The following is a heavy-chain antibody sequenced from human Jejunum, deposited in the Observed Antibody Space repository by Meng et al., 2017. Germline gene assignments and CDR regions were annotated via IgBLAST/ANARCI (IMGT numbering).Heavy chain of an antibody. Sequence: SLKISCTASGLNIKDHAMHWVRQVPGRGLQWVSGIYWNGVDIDYADSVKGRFTTSRDNGKNALYLQMNSLIVEDTAVYFCIKDVSPGCLDYWGPGTLVTVSS. D-gene: IGHD5/OR15-5a*01. J-gene: IGHJ4*02. CDR1: GLNIKDHA. V-gene: IGHV3-9*01. CDR2: IYWNGVDI. CDR3: IKDVSPGCLDY.